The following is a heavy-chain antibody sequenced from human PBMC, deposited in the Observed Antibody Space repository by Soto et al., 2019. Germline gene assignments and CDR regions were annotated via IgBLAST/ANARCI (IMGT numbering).Heavy chain of an antibody. Sequence: QVQLVESGGGVVQPGRSLRLSCAASGFTFSSYAMHWVRQAPGKGLEWVAVISYDGSNKYYADSVKGRFTISRDNSKNPLYLQMNRLRAEDTAVYYCGRGLLWFGGDRGGFDYWGQGTLVTVSS. J-gene: IGHJ4*02. CDR2: ISYDGSNK. CDR3: GRGLLWFGGDRGGFDY. CDR1: GFTFSSYA. V-gene: IGHV3-30-3*01. D-gene: IGHD3-10*01.